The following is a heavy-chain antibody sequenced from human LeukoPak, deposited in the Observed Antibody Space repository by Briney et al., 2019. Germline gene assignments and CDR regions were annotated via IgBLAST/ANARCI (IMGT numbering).Heavy chain of an antibody. V-gene: IGHV3-21*01. CDR3: AKNHGYNSDSDALN. Sequence: GGSLRLSCAASGFTFSSYSMNWVRQAPGKGLEWVSSISSSSSYIYYADSVKGRFTISRDNSKNTLYLQMNSLRAEDTAVYYCAKNHGYNSDSDALNWGQGTLVTVSS. CDR2: ISSSSSYI. D-gene: IGHD5-18*01. CDR1: GFTFSSYS. J-gene: IGHJ4*02.